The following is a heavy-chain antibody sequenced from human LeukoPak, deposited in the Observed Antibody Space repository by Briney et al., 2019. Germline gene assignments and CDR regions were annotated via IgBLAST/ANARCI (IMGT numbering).Heavy chain of an antibody. CDR2: IRYDGSNK. CDR3: ANPQDYYDSSGSMNY. D-gene: IGHD3-22*01. CDR1: GFTFSSYG. Sequence: GGSLRLSCAESGFTFSSYGMHWVRQAPGKGLEGVAFIRYDGSNKYYADSVKGGFTISRDNSKNTLYLQMNSLRAEDTAVYYCANPQDYYDSSGSMNYWGQGTLVTVSS. V-gene: IGHV3-30*02. J-gene: IGHJ4*02.